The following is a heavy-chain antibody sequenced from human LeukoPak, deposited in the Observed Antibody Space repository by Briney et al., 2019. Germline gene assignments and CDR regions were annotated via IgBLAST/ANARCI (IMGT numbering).Heavy chain of an antibody. V-gene: IGHV4-39*01. CDR1: GVSISSSSYY. CDR2: IYYSGST. D-gene: IGHD6-13*01. Sequence: SETLSLTCTVSGVSISSSSYYWGWIRQPPGKGLEWIGSIYYSGSTYYNPSLKSRVTISVDTSKNQFSLKLSSVTAADTAVYYCARCSSWDFDYWGQGTLVTVSS. J-gene: IGHJ4*02. CDR3: ARCSSWDFDY.